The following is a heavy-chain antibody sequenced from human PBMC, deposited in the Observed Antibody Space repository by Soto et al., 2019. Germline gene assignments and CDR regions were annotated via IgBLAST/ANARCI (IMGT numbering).Heavy chain of an antibody. Sequence: QVQLVESGGGVVQPGRSLRLSCAASGFTFSSYGMHWVRQATGKGLEWVAVISYDGSNKYYADSVKGLFTISRDNSKNTLYLQMNSLRAEDTAVYYCAKYLYYGSWRYYNWSWFDPWVQGTLVTFSS. CDR1: GFTFSSYG. CDR2: ISYDGSNK. V-gene: IGHV3-30*18. J-gene: IGHJ5*02. D-gene: IGHD3-10*01. CDR3: AKYLYYGSWRYYNWSWFDP.